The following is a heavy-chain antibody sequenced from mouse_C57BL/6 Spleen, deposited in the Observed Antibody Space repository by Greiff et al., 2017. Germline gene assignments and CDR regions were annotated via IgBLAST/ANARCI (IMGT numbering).Heavy chain of an antibody. D-gene: IGHD3-3*01. J-gene: IGHJ4*01. V-gene: IGHV1-61*01. CDR1: GYTFTSYW. CDR2: IYPSDSET. CDR3: ARRGHAMDY. Sequence: QVQLQQPGAELVRPGSSVKLSCKASGYTFTSYWMDWVKQRPGQGLEWIGNIYPSDSETHYNQKFKDKATLTVDKASSTASMQLSSLTSGDSAVNYCARRGHAMDYWGQGTSVTVSS.